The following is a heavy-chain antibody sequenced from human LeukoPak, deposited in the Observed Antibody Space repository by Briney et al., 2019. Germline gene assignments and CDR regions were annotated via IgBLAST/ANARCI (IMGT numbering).Heavy chain of an antibody. D-gene: IGHD3-22*01. J-gene: IGHJ5*02. Sequence: ASVKVSCKASGYTFTSYYMHWVRQAPGQGVEWMGIIKPTTGSTSYAQKFQGRVTMTRDTSTSTVYMELSSLRSEDTAVYYCARRADSSGDQYNWFDPWGQGTLVTVSS. CDR2: IKPTTGST. CDR3: ARRADSSGDQYNWFDP. V-gene: IGHV1-46*01. CDR1: GYTFTSYY.